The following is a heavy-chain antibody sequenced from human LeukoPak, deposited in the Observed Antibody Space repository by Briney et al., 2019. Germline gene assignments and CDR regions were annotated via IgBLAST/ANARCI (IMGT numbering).Heavy chain of an antibody. V-gene: IGHV4-39*02. Sequence: SETLSLTCTVSGGSISSTTYYWGWIRQPPGKGLEWIGNIFYTGSTYYNPSLNSRATISVDTSKNHFSLKMTSVPAADTAVYYCARMWFGAPSKSFDPWGQGTLVTVSS. D-gene: IGHD3-10*01. J-gene: IGHJ5*02. CDR3: ARMWFGAPSKSFDP. CDR1: GGSISSTTYY. CDR2: IFYTGST.